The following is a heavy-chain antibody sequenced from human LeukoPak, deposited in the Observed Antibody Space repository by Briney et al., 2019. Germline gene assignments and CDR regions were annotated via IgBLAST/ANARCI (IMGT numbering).Heavy chain of an antibody. CDR2: IYSGGST. Sequence: GGSLRLSCAASGFTVSSNYMSWVRQAPGKGLEWVSVIYSGGSTYYADSVKGRFTISRDNSKNTLYLQMNSLRAEDTAVYYCARDRDSSGSFDYWGQGTLVTVSS. J-gene: IGHJ4*02. CDR1: GFTVSSNY. D-gene: IGHD3-22*01. CDR3: ARDRDSSGSFDY. V-gene: IGHV3-53*01.